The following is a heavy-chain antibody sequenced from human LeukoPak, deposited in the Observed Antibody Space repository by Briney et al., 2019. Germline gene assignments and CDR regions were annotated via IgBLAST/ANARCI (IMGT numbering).Heavy chain of an antibody. J-gene: IGHJ4*02. D-gene: IGHD3-9*01. V-gene: IGHV4-59*12. Sequence: SETLSLTCTVSGGSISSYYWSWIRQPPGKGLEWIGYINYSGSTNYNPSLKSRVTISVDTSKNQLSLKLSYVTAADTAVYYCARHSPRGYYDILTGYYPHPSFDYWGQGTLVTVSS. CDR2: INYSGST. CDR3: ARHSPRGYYDILTGYYPHPSFDY. CDR1: GGSISSYY.